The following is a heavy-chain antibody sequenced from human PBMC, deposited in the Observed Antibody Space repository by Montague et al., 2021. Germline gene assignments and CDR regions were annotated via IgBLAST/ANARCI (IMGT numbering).Heavy chain of an antibody. CDR1: GDSDAGDGPA. J-gene: IGHJ4*02. V-gene: IGHV6-1*01. Sequence: CAISGDSDAGDGPACKSDRHSPELQLAWLGGCYYRPKRYNDYAVSVKSRITINPDTSKNQISLQLNSVTPEDTAVYYCARTSASSDYWGQGTLVTVSS. CDR3: ARTSASSDY. D-gene: IGHD1-26*01. CDR2: CYYRPKRYN.